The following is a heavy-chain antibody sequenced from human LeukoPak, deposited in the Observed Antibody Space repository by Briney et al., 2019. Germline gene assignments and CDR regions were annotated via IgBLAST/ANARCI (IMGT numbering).Heavy chain of an antibody. CDR3: EKSRGLGELSLYYFDY. CDR1: GFTFSSYA. Sequence: QSGGSLRLSCAASGFTFSSYAMHWVRQAPGKGLEWVAVISYDGSTKYYAHSVKGRLTISRDNSKNTMYLQMNSLTAEDTGVYYCEKSRGLGELSLYYFDYWGQGTLVTVSS. D-gene: IGHD3-16*02. V-gene: IGHV3-30*04. J-gene: IGHJ4*02. CDR2: ISYDGSTK.